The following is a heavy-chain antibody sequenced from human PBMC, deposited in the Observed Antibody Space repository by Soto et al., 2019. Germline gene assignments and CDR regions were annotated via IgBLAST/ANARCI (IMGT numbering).Heavy chain of an antibody. CDR3: VKDMYEGSSGGSLDY. V-gene: IGHV3-9*01. CDR2: ISGNRNII. Sequence: EVQLVESGGGLVQPGRSLRLSCAASGFTFYDFAMHWVRQAPGKGLEWVSRISGNRNIIDYADSVKGRFIISRDNAKNSLYLQMNSLRPEDTDFYYCVKDMYEGSSGGSLDYWGQGTLVTVSS. J-gene: IGHJ4*02. CDR1: GFTFYDFA. D-gene: IGHD2-15*01.